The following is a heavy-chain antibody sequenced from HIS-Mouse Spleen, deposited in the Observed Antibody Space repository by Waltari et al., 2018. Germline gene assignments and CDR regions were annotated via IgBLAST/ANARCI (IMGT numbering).Heavy chain of an antibody. D-gene: IGHD2-21*02. V-gene: IGHV4-39*01. CDR3: ARKRTASGWFDP. CDR1: GGSISSSRYY. Sequence: QLQLQESGPGLVKPSETLSLTCTVPGGSISSSRYYWGWIRQPPGKGLAWIGSIYYSGSTYYNPSLKSRVTISVDTSKNQFSLKLSSVTAADTAVYYCARKRTASGWFDPWGQGTLVTVSS. J-gene: IGHJ5*02. CDR2: IYYSGST.